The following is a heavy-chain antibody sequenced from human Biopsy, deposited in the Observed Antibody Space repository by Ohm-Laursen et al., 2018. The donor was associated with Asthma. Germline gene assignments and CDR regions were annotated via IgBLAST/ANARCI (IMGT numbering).Heavy chain of an antibody. Sequence: GASVKVSCKTLGGTFNTYVIGWARQAPGQGLEWMGGINSVFGTTTYPQKFQDRVTITADNSPSTVYMELRSLRSEDSAVYYCARKAGSCISRSCYSLDFWGQGTLVTVSS. CDR1: GGTFNTYV. V-gene: IGHV1-69*06. J-gene: IGHJ4*02. CDR2: INSVFGTT. D-gene: IGHD2-2*01. CDR3: ARKAGSCISRSCYSLDF.